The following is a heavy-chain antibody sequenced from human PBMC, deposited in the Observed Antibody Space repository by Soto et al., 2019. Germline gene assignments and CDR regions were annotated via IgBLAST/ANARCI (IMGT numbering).Heavy chain of an antibody. Sequence: EGQLVESGGGLVQPGGSLKLSCAASGFTFGGSAMHWVRQASGKGLEWVGHIRSKTNSYATAYAESVKGRFTISRDDSMNTAYLQMNRLKTEDTAVYFCTRQTDAVQWLVVRTDYNFGYWGQGTLVTVSS. CDR3: TRQTDAVQWLVVRTDYNFGY. CDR2: IRSKTNSYAT. V-gene: IGHV3-73*02. J-gene: IGHJ4*02. D-gene: IGHD6-19*01. CDR1: GFTFGGSA.